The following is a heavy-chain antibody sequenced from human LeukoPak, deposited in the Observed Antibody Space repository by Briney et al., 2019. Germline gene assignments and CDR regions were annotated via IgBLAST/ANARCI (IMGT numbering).Heavy chain of an antibody. CDR2: IYSGGST. J-gene: IGHJ6*02. V-gene: IGHV3-53*01. D-gene: IGHD6-19*01. CDR1: GFTVSSNY. Sequence: GGSLRLSCAASGFTVSSNYMSWVRQAPGKGLEWVSVIYSGGSTYYADSVKGRFTISRDNSKDTLYLQMNSLRAEDTAVYYCARIAVAGTLYYYYGMDVWGQGTTVTVSS. CDR3: ARIAVAGTLYYYYGMDV.